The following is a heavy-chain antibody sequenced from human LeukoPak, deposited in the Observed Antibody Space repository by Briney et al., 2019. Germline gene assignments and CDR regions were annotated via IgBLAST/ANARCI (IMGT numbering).Heavy chain of an antibody. CDR2: IYYSGST. V-gene: IGHV4-59*08. Sequence: KSSETLSLTCSVSGGSISTYYWTWIRQPPGKGLEWIGYIYYSGSTNYNPSLKSPVTISLDTSKNQFSLKLSSVTAADTAVYYCASTYNSSWYSNYYYYMDVWGKGTTVTISS. CDR3: ASTYNSSWYSNYYYYMDV. D-gene: IGHD6-13*01. CDR1: GGSISTYY. J-gene: IGHJ6*03.